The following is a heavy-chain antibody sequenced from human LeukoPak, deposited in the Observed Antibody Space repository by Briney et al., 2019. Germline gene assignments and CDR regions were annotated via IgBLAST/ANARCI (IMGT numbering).Heavy chain of an antibody. CDR1: GFTFSDYY. D-gene: IGHD2-2*01. CDR2: IIGSGNTI. J-gene: IGHJ4*02. V-gene: IGHV3-11*01. Sequence: PGGSLRLFCAVSGFTFSDYYISWVRHAPGEGREWLSYIIGSGNTIYYADSVRGPFTIYNDNAKNSLYLQMNSLRAEDTALYSSERTRGYFDYGGQGTLVTVSS. CDR3: ERTRGYFDY.